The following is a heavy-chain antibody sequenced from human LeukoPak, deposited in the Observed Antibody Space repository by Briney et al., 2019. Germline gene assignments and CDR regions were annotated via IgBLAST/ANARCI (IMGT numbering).Heavy chain of an antibody. CDR1: RFTFSSYW. Sequence: GGSLRLSCAASRFTFSSYWMSWVRQAPGKGLEWVANIKQDGSEKYYVDSVKGRFTISRDNAKNSLYLQMNSLRAEDTAVYYCARLEYSSSWYGGELDYWGQGTLVTVSS. V-gene: IGHV3-7*01. D-gene: IGHD6-13*01. J-gene: IGHJ4*02. CDR3: ARLEYSSSWYGGELDY. CDR2: IKQDGSEK.